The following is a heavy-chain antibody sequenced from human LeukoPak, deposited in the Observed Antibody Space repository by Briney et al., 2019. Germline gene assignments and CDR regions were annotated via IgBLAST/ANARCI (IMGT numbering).Heavy chain of an antibody. CDR3: ARAITFGGVIGYFDC. D-gene: IGHD3-16*02. J-gene: IGHJ4*02. V-gene: IGHV5-51*01. CDR1: GYSFTSYW. Sequence: GESLKISCKGSGYSFTSYWIGWVRQMPGKGLEWMGIIYPGDSDTRYSPSFQGQVTISADKSISTAYLQWSSLKASDTAMYYCARAITFGGVIGYFDCWGQGTLVTVSS. CDR2: IYPGDSDT.